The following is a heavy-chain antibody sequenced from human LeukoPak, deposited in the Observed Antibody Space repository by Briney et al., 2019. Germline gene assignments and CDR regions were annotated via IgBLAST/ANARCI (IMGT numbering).Heavy chain of an antibody. V-gene: IGHV3-53*01. CDR2: FYSGGRT. Sequence: GSLRLSCTASGFIVSSNYMSWVRQAPGKGLEWVSVFYSGGRTYYADSVKGRFIISRDNVKNSLYLQMNSLRAEDTAVYYCARDQRNGYNYGAFDIWGQGTMVTVSS. J-gene: IGHJ3*02. CDR3: ARDQRNGYNYGAFDI. D-gene: IGHD5-24*01. CDR1: GFIVSSNY.